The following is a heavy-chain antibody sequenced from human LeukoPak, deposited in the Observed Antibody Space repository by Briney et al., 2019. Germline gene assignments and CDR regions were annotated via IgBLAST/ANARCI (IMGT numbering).Heavy chain of an antibody. CDR3: ARGEYGDHSEYFWY. V-gene: IGHV4-61*02. J-gene: IGHJ1*01. Sequence: PSETLSLTCTVSGGSISSGSYYWSWIRQPAGRGLEWIGRIYTSGSTNYNPSLKSRVTISVDTSKNQFSLKLSSVTAADTAVYYCARGEYGDHSEYFWYWDQGTLVTVTS. CDR1: GGSISSGSYY. D-gene: IGHD4-17*01. CDR2: IYTSGST.